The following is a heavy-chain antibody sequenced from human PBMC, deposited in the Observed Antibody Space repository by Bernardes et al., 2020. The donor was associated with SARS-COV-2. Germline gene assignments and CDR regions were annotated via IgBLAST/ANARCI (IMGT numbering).Heavy chain of an antibody. V-gene: IGHV1-69*13. J-gene: IGHJ4*02. D-gene: IGHD3-9*01. Sequence: SVKVSCKASGGTFSSYAISWVRQAPGQGLEWMGGIIPIFGTANYAQKFQGRVTITADESTSTAYMELSSLRSEDTAVYYCASTGKDILTGYSFDYWGQGTLVTVSS. CDR3: ASTGKDILTGYSFDY. CDR2: IIPIFGTA. CDR1: GGTFSSYA.